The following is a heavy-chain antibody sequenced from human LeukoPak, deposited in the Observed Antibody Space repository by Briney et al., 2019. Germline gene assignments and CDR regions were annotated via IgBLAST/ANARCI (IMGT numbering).Heavy chain of an antibody. Sequence: ASVKVSCKASGYTFTSYYMHWVRQAPGQGLEWMGWINPNSGDTNYAQKFQGRVTMTRDTSISTAYMELSRLRSDDTAVYYCASISHVWSGYYTENFDYWGQGTLVTVSS. D-gene: IGHD3-3*02. J-gene: IGHJ4*02. CDR3: ASISHVWSGYYTENFDY. V-gene: IGHV1-2*02. CDR1: GYTFTSYY. CDR2: INPNSGDT.